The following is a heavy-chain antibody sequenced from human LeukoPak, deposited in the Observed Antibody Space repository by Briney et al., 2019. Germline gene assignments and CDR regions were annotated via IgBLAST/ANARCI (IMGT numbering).Heavy chain of an antibody. CDR3: ARAPMIVVVFPPRLDF. Sequence: ASVKVSCKTSGHTFTGYYMHWVRQAPGQGLEWMGWINPNTGGTNYAQKFQGRVTMTSDTSISTAYMELSSLKSDDTAMYYCARAPMIVVVFPPRLDFWGQGTLFTVSS. V-gene: IGHV1-2*02. D-gene: IGHD3-22*01. CDR2: INPNTGGT. CDR1: GHTFTGYY. J-gene: IGHJ4*02.